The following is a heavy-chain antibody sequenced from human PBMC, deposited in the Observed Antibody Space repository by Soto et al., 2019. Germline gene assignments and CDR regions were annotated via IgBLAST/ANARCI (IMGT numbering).Heavy chain of an antibody. Sequence: QVQLVQSGAEVRKPGASVKVSCKASGYTFTTYGISWVRQAPRQGLEWMGWISGYNGHTKYAQKFQGRVTMTTDTSTSTVYMDLRSLRSDDTAVYYCAREGEMSYYYYGLDVWGQGTTVTVSS. CDR3: AREGEMSYYYYGLDV. CDR1: GYTFTTYG. CDR2: ISGYNGHT. V-gene: IGHV1-18*01. J-gene: IGHJ6*02. D-gene: IGHD3-16*01.